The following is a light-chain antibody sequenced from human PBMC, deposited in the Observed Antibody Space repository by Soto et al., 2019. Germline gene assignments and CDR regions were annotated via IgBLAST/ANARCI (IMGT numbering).Light chain of an antibody. CDR2: DAS. V-gene: IGKV1-5*01. Sequence: DIQMSQSPSTLSASVGDRVTITCRASQSISSWLAWYQQKPGKAPKLLIYDASSLESGVPSRFSGSGSGTEFTLTISSLQPDDFATYYCQQYNSYSGTFGQGTKV. CDR3: QQYNSYSGT. CDR1: QSISSW. J-gene: IGKJ1*01.